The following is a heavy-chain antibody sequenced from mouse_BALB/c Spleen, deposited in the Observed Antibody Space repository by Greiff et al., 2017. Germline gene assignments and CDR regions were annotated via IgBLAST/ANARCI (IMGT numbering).Heavy chain of an antibody. D-gene: IGHD2-3*01. J-gene: IGHJ3*01. CDR3: AREIDAPDGYYSMFAY. CDR1: GYAFSSSW. CDR2: IYPGDGDT. V-gene: IGHV1-82*01. Sequence: QVQLKESGPELVKPGASVKISCKASGYAFSSSWMNWVKQRPGQGLEWIGRIYPGDGDTNYNGKFKGKATLTADKSSSTAYMQLSSLTSVDSAVYFCAREIDAPDGYYSMFAYWGQGTLVTVSA.